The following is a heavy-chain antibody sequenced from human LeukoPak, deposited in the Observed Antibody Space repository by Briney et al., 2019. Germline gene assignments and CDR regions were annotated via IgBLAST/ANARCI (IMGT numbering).Heavy chain of an antibody. V-gene: IGHV3-21*01. J-gene: IGHJ4*02. CDR2: ISSSSSYI. D-gene: IGHD1-26*01. CDR3: ARDTPGGAGFDY. Sequence: GGSLRLSFAASGFTFSSYSMNWVRQAPGKGLEWVSSISSSSSYIYYADSVKGRFTISRDNAKNSLYLQMNSLRAEDTAVYYCARDTPGGAGFDYWGQGTLVTVSS. CDR1: GFTFSSYS.